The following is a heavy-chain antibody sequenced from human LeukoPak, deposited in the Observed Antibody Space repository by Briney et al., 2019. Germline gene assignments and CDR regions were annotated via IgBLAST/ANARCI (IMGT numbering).Heavy chain of an antibody. V-gene: IGHV3-30*18. CDR3: AKSVKYCGGGSCYRPYYFDY. CDR1: GFTFSSYG. J-gene: IGHJ4*02. D-gene: IGHD2-15*01. CDR2: ISYDGSNK. Sequence: GGSLRLSCAASGFTFSSYGMHWVRQAPGKGLEWVAVISYDGSNKYYADSVKGRFTISRDNSKNTLYLQMNSLRAEDTAVYYCAKSVKYCGGGSCYRPYYFDYWGQGTLVTVSS.